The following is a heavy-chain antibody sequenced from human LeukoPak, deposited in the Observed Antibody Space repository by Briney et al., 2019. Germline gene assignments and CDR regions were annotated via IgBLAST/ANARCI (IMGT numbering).Heavy chain of an antibody. CDR2: ISSSSSYI. D-gene: IGHD2-15*01. Sequence: GGSLRLSCAASGFTFSSYTMNWVRQAPGKGLEWVAYISSSSSYIYYADPVKGRFTISRDNAENSLYLQMNSLRAEDTAVYYCARGSEGYCSGGGCYSGMDVWGQGTTVTVSS. V-gene: IGHV3-21*01. J-gene: IGHJ6*01. CDR1: GFTFSSYT. CDR3: ARGSEGYCSGGGCYSGMDV.